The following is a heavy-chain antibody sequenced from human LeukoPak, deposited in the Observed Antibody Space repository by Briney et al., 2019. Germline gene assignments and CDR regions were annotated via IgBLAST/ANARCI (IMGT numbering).Heavy chain of an antibody. Sequence: ASVKVSCKASGYTFTDYYMHWVRQAPGQGLEGMGWINPNSGGTNFAQKFQGRVAMTRDTSISTAYLELGSLRSDGTAVYFCARARWQLVPYFDSWGQGTLVTVSS. CDR2: INPNSGGT. J-gene: IGHJ4*02. V-gene: IGHV1-2*02. CDR1: GYTFTDYY. D-gene: IGHD6-6*01. CDR3: ARARWQLVPYFDS.